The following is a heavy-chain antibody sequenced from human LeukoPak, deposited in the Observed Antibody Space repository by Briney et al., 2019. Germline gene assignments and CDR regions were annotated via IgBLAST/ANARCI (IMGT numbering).Heavy chain of an antibody. CDR3: TRDLGLRRMI. V-gene: IGHV3-48*04. Sequence: GGSLSLSCAASGLSLSSNNMHWVRQTPGGGLEWLPYFSAGSGTVFSADSVKGRFSISRDNARESLFLQMNSLRVEDTGVYYCTRDLGLRRMIWGRGTLVIVSS. CDR2: FSAGSGTV. CDR1: GLSLSSNN. J-gene: IGHJ2*01.